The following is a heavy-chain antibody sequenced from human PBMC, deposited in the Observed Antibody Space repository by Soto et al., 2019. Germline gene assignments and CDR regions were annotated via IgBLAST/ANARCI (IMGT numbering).Heavy chain of an antibody. D-gene: IGHD3-22*01. V-gene: IGHV4-30-4*01. Sequence: QVQLQESGPGLVKPSQTLSLTCTVSGASISSGDHFWTWLRQPPGKGLEWIGYIYYSGSTYSNPSLKSRVAISVDTSKNHVSLTLTSVTAADTAVYYCAREEALIVVPTGGIDYSFDYWGQGTLVTVSS. CDR2: IYYSGST. CDR3: AREEALIVVPTGGIDYSFDY. J-gene: IGHJ4*02. CDR1: GASISSGDHF.